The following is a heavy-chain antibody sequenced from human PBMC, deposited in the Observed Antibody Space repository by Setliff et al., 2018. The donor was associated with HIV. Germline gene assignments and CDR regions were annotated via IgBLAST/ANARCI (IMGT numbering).Heavy chain of an antibody. Sequence: SETLSLTCAVYGGSFSGYYWGWIRQPPGKGLEWIGSIYYSGRTYYNPSLKSRVTISVDTSKNQFSLKLSFVTAADTAVYYCARHDGGGWYVRVLATSFDYWGQGTLVTVSS. J-gene: IGHJ4*02. CDR1: GGSFSGYY. D-gene: IGHD6-19*01. CDR2: IYYSGRT. CDR3: ARHDGGGWYVRVLATSFDY. V-gene: IGHV4-39*01.